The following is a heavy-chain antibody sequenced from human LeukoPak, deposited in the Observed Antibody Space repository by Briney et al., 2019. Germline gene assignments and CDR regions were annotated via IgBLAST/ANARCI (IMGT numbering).Heavy chain of an antibody. J-gene: IGHJ3*02. CDR3: ARGEEASSGWYGPNGALDI. CDR2: IYYSGST. V-gene: IGHV4-31*03. Sequence: PSETLSLTCTVSGGSISSGGYYWSWIRQHPGKGLEWIGYIYYSGSTYYNPSLKSRVTISVDTSKNQFSLKLSSVTAADTAVYYCARGEEASSGWYGPNGALDIWGQGTMVTVSS. D-gene: IGHD6-19*01. CDR1: GGSISSGGYY.